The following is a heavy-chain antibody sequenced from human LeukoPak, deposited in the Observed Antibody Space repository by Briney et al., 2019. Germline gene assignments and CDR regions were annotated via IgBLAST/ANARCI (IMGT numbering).Heavy chain of an antibody. D-gene: IGHD3-9*01. J-gene: IGHJ4*02. CDR3: AANLLDWFQTDY. V-gene: IGHV1-69*06. CDR1: GGTFSSYA. CDR2: IIPIFGTA. Sequence: SVKVSCKASGGTFSSYAISWVRQAPGQGLEWMGGIIPIFGTANYAQKFQGRVTITADKSTSTAYMELSSLRSEDTAVYYCAANLLDWFQTDYWGQGTLVTVSS.